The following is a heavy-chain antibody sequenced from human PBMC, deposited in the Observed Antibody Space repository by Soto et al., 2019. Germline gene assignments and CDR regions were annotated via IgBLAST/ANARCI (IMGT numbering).Heavy chain of an antibody. CDR1: GGSISSSSYY. CDR3: ARGGSYYPINFDY. J-gene: IGHJ4*02. CDR2: IYYSGST. V-gene: IGHV4-39*01. D-gene: IGHD1-26*01. Sequence: QLQLQESGPGLVKPSETLSLTCTVSGGSISSSSYYWGWIRQPPGKGLEWIGSIYYSGSTYYNPSLKSRVTISVDTSKNQFSLKLSSVTAADTAVYYCARGGSYYPINFDYWGQGTLVTVSS.